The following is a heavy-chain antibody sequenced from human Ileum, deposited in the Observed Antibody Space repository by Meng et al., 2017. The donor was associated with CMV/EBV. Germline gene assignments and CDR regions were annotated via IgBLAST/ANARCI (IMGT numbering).Heavy chain of an antibody. D-gene: IGHD3-10*02. Sequence: HVPLHESGPGLVNPLETLSLTCSVSTDSISNYYWSWIRQAPGKRLEWIGKIHYSGTTNYSPSLNSRVTISLDTSKNQFSLNLRSVTAADTAVYYCAADIASVWMFFWGQGTLVTVSS. V-gene: IGHV4-59*01. J-gene: IGHJ4*02. CDR2: IHYSGTT. CDR3: AADIASVWMFF. CDR1: TDSISNYY.